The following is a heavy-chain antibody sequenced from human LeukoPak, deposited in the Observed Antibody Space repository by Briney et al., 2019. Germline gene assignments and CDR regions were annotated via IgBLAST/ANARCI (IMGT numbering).Heavy chain of an antibody. V-gene: IGHV1-2*02. D-gene: IGHD2-2*01. CDR1: GYTFTGYY. J-gene: IGHJ3*02. CDR3: ATRGYCSSTSCPPDAFDI. CDR2: INPNSGGT. Sequence: ASVKVSCKASGYTFTGYYMHWVRQAPGQGLEWMGWINPNSGGTNYAQKFQGRVTMTRDTSISTAYMELSRLRSDDTAVYYCATRGYCSSTSCPPDAFDIWGQGTMVTVSS.